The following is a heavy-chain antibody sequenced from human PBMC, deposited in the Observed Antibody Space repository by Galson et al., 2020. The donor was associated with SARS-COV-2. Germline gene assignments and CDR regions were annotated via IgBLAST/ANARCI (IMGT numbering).Heavy chain of an antibody. D-gene: IGHD5-12*01. CDR3: ARGRYSGYHTLGAFDI. Sequence: SETLSLTCTVSGGSISSGDYYWSWIRQPPGKGLEWLGYIYYSGSTYYNPSLKSRVTISVDTSKTQFPLKLSSGTAADTAVYYCARGRYSGYHTLGAFDIWGQGTRVTVSS. CDR2: IYYSGST. CDR1: GGSISSGDYY. J-gene: IGHJ3*02. V-gene: IGHV4-30-4*08.